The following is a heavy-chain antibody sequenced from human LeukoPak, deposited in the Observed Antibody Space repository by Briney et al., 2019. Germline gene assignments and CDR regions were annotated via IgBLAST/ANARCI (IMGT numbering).Heavy chain of an antibody. V-gene: IGHV4-61*02. CDR3: AREDSH. Sequence: SETLSLTCSVSGDSITSGDSYWTWIRQPAGEGLEWIGLIYTSCLHNYNPVLKSRITISLDTSKNQFALQLTSVTAADTAVYYCAREDSHWGQRTLVTVS. J-gene: IGHJ4*02. CDR1: GDSITSGDSY. CDR2: IYTSCLH.